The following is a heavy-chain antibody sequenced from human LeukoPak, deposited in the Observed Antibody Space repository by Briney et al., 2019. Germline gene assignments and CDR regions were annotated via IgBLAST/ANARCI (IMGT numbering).Heavy chain of an antibody. V-gene: IGHV1-18*01. CDR1: GYTFTSYG. CDR3: ARAPGVPIAVAGPYYFDY. CDR2: ISAYNGNT. Sequence: ASVKVSCKASGYTFTSYGISWVRQAPGQGLESMGWISAYNGNTNYAQKLQGRVTMTTDTSTSTAYMELRSLRSDDTAVYYCARAPGVPIAVAGPYYFDYWGQGTLVTVSS. D-gene: IGHD6-19*01. J-gene: IGHJ4*02.